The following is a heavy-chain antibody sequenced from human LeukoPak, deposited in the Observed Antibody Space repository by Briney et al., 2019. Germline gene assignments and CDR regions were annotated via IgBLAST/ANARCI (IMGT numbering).Heavy chain of an antibody. D-gene: IGHD4-17*01. J-gene: IGHJ6*03. CDR3: ARDYTVTTIPYYYYYYMDV. V-gene: IGHV3-7*01. Sequence: TGGSLRLSCAASGFTFSSYWMSWVRPAPGKGLEWVANIKQDGSEKYYVDSVKGRFTISRDNAKNSLYLQMNSLRAEDTAVYYCARDYTVTTIPYYYYYYMDVWGKGTTVTVSS. CDR1: GFTFSSYW. CDR2: IKQDGSEK.